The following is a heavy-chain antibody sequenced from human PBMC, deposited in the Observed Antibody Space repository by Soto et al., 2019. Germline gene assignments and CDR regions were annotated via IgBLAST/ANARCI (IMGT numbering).Heavy chain of an antibody. CDR1: GYTFTSYA. J-gene: IGHJ6*02. Sequence: GASVKVSCKASGYTFTSYAMHWVRQAPGQRLEWMGWINAGNGNTKYSQKFQGRVTITRDTSASTAYMELSSLRSEDTAVYYCARDPSTYYYYGMDVWGQGTTVTAP. V-gene: IGHV1-3*01. CDR3: ARDPSTYYYYGMDV. CDR2: INAGNGNT.